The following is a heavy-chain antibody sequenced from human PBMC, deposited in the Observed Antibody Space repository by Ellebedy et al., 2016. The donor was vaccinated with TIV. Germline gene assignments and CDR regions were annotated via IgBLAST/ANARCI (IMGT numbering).Heavy chain of an antibody. CDR3: ARVVVVPAASLYYFDY. V-gene: IGHV4-39*07. CDR2: VYYSGST. D-gene: IGHD2-2*01. CDR1: GGSISSSSYN. J-gene: IGHJ4*02. Sequence: SETLSLXCTVSGGSISSSSYNWGWIRQSPGKGLEWIGSVYYSGSTYYNPPLKSRVTISVDTSKNQFSLKLSSVTAADTAVYYCARVVVVPAASLYYFDYWGQGTLVTVSS.